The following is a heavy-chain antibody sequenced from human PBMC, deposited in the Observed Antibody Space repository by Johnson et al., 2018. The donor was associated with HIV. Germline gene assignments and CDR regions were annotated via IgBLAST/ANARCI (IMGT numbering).Heavy chain of an antibody. CDR2: INWNGGST. J-gene: IGHJ3*02. V-gene: IGHV3-20*04. CDR1: GFTFDDYG. Sequence: VQLVESGGGLVQPGRSLRLSCAASGFTFDDYGMSWVRQAPGKGLEWVSGINWNGGSTGYADSVKGRFTISRDTSKNSLYLQMNSLRAEDTAVYYCASRSYGYVRHAFDIWGQGTMVTVSS. CDR3: ASRSYGYVRHAFDI. D-gene: IGHD5-18*01.